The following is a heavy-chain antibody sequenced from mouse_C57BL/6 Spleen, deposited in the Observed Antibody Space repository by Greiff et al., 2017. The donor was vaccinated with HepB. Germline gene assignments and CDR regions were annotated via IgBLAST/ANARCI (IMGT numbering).Heavy chain of an antibody. CDR1: GFSLTSYG. CDR2: IWSGGST. V-gene: IGHV2-2*01. D-gene: IGHD2-5*01. J-gene: IGHJ4*01. Sequence: VQLQQSGPGLVQPSQSLSITCTVSGFSLTSYGVHWVRQSPGKGLEWLGVIWSGGSTDYNAAFISRLSISKDNSKSQVFFKMNSLQADDTAIYYCARGDYSNYEGNYAMDYWGQGTSVTVSS. CDR3: ARGDYSNYEGNYAMDY.